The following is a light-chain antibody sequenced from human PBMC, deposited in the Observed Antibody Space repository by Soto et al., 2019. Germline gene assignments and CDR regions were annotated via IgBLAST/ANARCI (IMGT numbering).Light chain of an antibody. V-gene: IGKV1-5*01. CDR1: QSISSW. Sequence: DVQMTQSPSTLSASIGDRVTITCRARQSISSWAAWYQQKPGKAPQLLISGASGLQGGVPSRFSGSGSGTEFTLTISSLQPDDFATYYCQQYNSYSTFGGGTKVDIK. CDR2: GAS. J-gene: IGKJ4*01. CDR3: QQYNSYST.